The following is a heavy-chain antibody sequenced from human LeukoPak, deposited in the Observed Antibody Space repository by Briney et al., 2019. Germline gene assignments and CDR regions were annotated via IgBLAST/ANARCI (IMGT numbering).Heavy chain of an antibody. CDR2: FDPEDGET. D-gene: IGHD3-3*01. CDR1: GYTLTELS. Sequence: WASVNVSCKVSGYTLTELSMHWVRQAPGKGLEWMGGFDPEDGETIYAQKFQGRVTMTEDTSTDTAYMELSSLRSEDTAVYYCATGVVIPPPYGMDVWGQGTTVTVSS. V-gene: IGHV1-24*01. J-gene: IGHJ6*02. CDR3: ATGVVIPPPYGMDV.